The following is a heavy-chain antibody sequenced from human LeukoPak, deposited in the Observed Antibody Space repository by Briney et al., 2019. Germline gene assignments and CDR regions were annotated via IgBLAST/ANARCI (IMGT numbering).Heavy chain of an antibody. V-gene: IGHV1-69*06. D-gene: IGHD1-26*01. J-gene: IGHJ4*02. CDR1: GGTFSSYA. CDR2: IIPIFGTA. CDR3: ARGRNSGSYYLDY. Sequence: GASVKVSCKASGGTFSSYAISWVRQAPGQGLEWMGGIIPIFGTANHAQKFQGRVTITADKSTSTAYMELSSLRSEDTAVYYCARGRNSGSYYLDYWGQGTLVTVSS.